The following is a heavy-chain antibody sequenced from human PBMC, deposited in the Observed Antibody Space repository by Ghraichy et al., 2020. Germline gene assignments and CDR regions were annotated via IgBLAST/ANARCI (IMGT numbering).Heavy chain of an antibody. V-gene: IGHV1-8*01. CDR2: MNPNSGNT. CDR1: GYTFTSYD. J-gene: IGHJ3*02. CDR3: ARGRDIVVADAFDI. D-gene: IGHD2-2*01. Sequence: ASVKVSCKASGYTFTSYDINWVRQATGQGLEWMGWMNPNSGNTGYAQKFQGRVTMTRNTSISTAYMELSSLRSEDTAVYYCARGRDIVVADAFDIWGQGTMVTVSS.